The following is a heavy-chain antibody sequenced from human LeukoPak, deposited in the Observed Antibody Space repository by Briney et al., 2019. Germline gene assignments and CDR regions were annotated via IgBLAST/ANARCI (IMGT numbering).Heavy chain of an antibody. D-gene: IGHD5-12*01. CDR2: ISWSSDNI. CDR1: GFTFDDYA. J-gene: IGHJ5*02. Sequence: PGRSLRLSCAASGFTFDDYAMHWVRQAPGKGLEWVSGISWSSDNIDYADSVKGRFTISRDNAKNSLYLQMNSLRVEDTALYYCAKDSGSSSGYESRFDPWGQGTLVTVSS. V-gene: IGHV3-9*01. CDR3: AKDSGSSSGYESRFDP.